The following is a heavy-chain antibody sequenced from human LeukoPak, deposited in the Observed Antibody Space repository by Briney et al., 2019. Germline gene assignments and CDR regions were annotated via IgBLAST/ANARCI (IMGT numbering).Heavy chain of an antibody. Sequence: ASVKVSCKASGYTFTSYGISWVRQAPGQGLEWMGWISAYNGNTNYAQKLQGRVTMTTDTSTSTAYMELRSLRSDDTAVYYCARGIFPIFGVVGAPYYMDVWGKGTTVTVSS. D-gene: IGHD3-3*01. CDR3: ARGIFPIFGVVGAPYYMDV. J-gene: IGHJ6*03. CDR2: ISAYNGNT. CDR1: GYTFTSYG. V-gene: IGHV1-18*01.